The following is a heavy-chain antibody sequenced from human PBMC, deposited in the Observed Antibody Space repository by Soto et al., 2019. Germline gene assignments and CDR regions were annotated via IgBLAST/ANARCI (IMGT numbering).Heavy chain of an antibody. CDR1: GFTFSSYS. D-gene: IGHD2-21*01. V-gene: IGHV3-21*01. J-gene: IGHJ4*02. CDR3: ARDFCGGDCYPDY. Sequence: GGSLRLSCAASGFTFSSYSMNWVRQAPGKGLEWVSSISSSSSYIYYADSVKGRFTISRDNAKNSLYLQMNSLRAEDTAVYYCARDFCGGDCYPDYWGQGTLVTVSS. CDR2: ISSSSSYI.